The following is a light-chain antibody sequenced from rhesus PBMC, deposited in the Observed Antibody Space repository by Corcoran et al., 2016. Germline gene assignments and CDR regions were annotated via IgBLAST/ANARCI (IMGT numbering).Light chain of an antibody. J-gene: IGKJ4*01. Sequence: EIVLTQSPATLSLSPAERATLSCRASQSVSSSLAWYQPKPGQLPRLLIDGASSRATGNPDRFRGCGSGTDFTLTISGLEPEYFAIYYCQQYTNLPLTFGGGTKVEIK. CDR3: QQYTNLPLT. CDR1: QSVSSS. CDR2: GAS. V-gene: IGKV3-42*03.